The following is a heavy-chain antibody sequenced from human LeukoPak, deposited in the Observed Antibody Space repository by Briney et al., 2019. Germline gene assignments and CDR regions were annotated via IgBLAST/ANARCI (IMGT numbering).Heavy chain of an antibody. V-gene: IGHV4-39*07. Sequence: SETLSLTCTVSGGSISSGSYYWSWIRQPPGKGLEWIGSIYHSGSTYYNPSLKSRVTISVDTSKNQFSLKLSSVTAADTAVYYCTRAPYSSSWYSFDYWGQGTLVTVSS. CDR2: IYHSGST. D-gene: IGHD6-13*01. CDR1: GGSISSGSYY. J-gene: IGHJ4*02. CDR3: TRAPYSSSWYSFDY.